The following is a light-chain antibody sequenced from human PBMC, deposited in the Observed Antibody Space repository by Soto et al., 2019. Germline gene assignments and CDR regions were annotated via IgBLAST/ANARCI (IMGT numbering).Light chain of an antibody. V-gene: IGLV2-14*03. CDR1: SSDIGSYNH. J-gene: IGLJ1*01. Sequence: QSVLTQPASVSGSPGQSITISCSGTSSDIGSYNHVAWYQQFPGKSPKLMIYAVSARPPGVSDRFSGSKSGITASLTISGLQAEDEADYYCISYTDRQSYLFGTGTKLTVL. CDR3: ISYTDRQSYL. CDR2: AVS.